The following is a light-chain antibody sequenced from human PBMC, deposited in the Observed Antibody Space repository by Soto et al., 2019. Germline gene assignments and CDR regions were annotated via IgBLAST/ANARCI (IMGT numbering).Light chain of an antibody. CDR3: QQYDDWPLT. V-gene: IGKV3-15*01. CDR1: QSVSSN. Sequence: ERVMTQSPATLSVSPGERATLSCRASQSVSSNLAWFQQKPGQAPRLLIYGASTRATGIPARFSGSGSGTEFTLTISSXXSEXXXVYXCQQYDDWPLTFGGGTKVEIK. J-gene: IGKJ4*01. CDR2: GAS.